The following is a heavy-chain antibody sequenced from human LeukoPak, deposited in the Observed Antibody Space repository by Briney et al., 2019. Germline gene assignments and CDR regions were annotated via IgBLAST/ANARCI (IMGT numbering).Heavy chain of an antibody. V-gene: IGHV1-2*02. D-gene: IGHD5-12*01. CDR3: ASASGYTGYYYYYMDV. J-gene: IGHJ6*03. CDR1: GYTFTSYY. CDR2: INPNSGGT. Sequence: ASVKVSCKASGYTFTSYYMHWVRQAPGQGLEWMGWINPNSGGTNYAQKFQGRVTMTRDTSISTAYMELSRLRSDDTAVYYCASASGYTGYYYYYMDVWGKGTTVTVSS.